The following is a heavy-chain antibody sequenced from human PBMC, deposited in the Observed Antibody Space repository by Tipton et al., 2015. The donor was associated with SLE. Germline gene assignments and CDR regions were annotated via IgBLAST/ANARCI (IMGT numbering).Heavy chain of an antibody. D-gene: IGHD4-17*01. J-gene: IGHJ6*02. Sequence: SLRLSCAASGFTFTDYAMSWVRQAPGKGPEWVSGISRRSGDHTYYADSVKGRFTISRDNSKNTLFLQMHSLKLQDTAVYYCARAFFDGDNPLEVSFALDVWGQGTPVTVSS. CDR2: ISRRSGDHT. CDR1: GFTFTDYA. V-gene: IGHV3-23*01. CDR3: ARAFFDGDNPLEVSFALDV.